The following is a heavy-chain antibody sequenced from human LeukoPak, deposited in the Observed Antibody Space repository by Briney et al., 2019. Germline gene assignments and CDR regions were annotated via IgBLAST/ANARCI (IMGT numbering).Heavy chain of an antibody. CDR3: ARVYYSGSGSYGGFQH. CDR2: ISYDGTSK. V-gene: IGHV3-30-3*01. J-gene: IGHJ4*02. D-gene: IGHD3-10*01. Sequence: PSGTLSLTCAVSGGSISSSNWWSWVRQTPGKGLEWVAVISYDGTSKYYTDSVKGRFTFSRDNSMNTLYLQMNSLRPEDTAVYYCARVYYSGSGSYGGFQHWGQGTLVIVSS. CDR1: GGSISSSN.